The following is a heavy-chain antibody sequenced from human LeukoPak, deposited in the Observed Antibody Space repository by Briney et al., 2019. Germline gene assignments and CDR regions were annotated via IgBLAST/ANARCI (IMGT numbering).Heavy chain of an antibody. CDR1: GGSINSSNYY. Sequence: SETLSLTCTVSGGSINSSNYYWGWIRQPPGKGLEWLGSIYYSGSTHYNPSLKSRVTISVDTSKNQFSLKLSSVTAADTAVYYCATHTRRSSGYYPTVYDAFDIWGQGTMVTVAS. J-gene: IGHJ3*02. CDR3: ATHTRRSSGYYPTVYDAFDI. CDR2: IYYSGST. V-gene: IGHV4-39*01. D-gene: IGHD3-22*01.